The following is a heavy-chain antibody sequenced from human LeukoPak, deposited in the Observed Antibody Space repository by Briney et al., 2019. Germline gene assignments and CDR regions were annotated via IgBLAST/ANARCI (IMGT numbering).Heavy chain of an antibody. CDR1: GYTFTSCG. V-gene: IGHV1-18*01. Sequence: ASVKVSCKASGYTFTSCGISWVRQAPGQGLEWMGWINAYNGNTNYAQELQGRVTMTTDTSTSTAYMELRSLRSDDTAVYYCATTNCSSTSCYDLGWFDPWGQGTLVTVSS. D-gene: IGHD2-2*01. CDR3: ATTNCSSTSCYDLGWFDP. CDR2: INAYNGNT. J-gene: IGHJ5*02.